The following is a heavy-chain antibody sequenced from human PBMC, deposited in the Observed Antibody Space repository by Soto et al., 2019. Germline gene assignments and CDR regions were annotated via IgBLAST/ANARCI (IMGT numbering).Heavy chain of an antibody. CDR1: GGSISSHY. Sequence: SETLSLTCTVSGGSISSHYWSWIRQPPGKGLEWIGYIYYSGSTNYNPSLKSRVTISLDASKNQFSLKLSSVTAVDTAVYYCARTLQDYGMDVWGQGTTVTVSS. J-gene: IGHJ6*02. V-gene: IGHV4-59*11. CDR3: ARTLQDYGMDV. CDR2: IYYSGST.